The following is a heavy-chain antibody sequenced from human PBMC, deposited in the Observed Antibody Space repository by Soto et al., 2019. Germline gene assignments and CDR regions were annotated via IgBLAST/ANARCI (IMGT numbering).Heavy chain of an antibody. D-gene: IGHD5-12*01. CDR2: IRSRSNGYAT. Sequence: EVQLVESGGGLVQPGGSLKLSCAASGFTLSGSVIYWVRQPSGKGLEWVGRIRSRSNGYATAYAASVRGRFTISRDDSXXTAXLQMNSLKTEDTAVYYCSRPGYSNYDSDYWGQGTLVTVSS. J-gene: IGHJ4*02. CDR3: SRPGYSNYDSDY. V-gene: IGHV3-73*02. CDR1: GFTLSGSV.